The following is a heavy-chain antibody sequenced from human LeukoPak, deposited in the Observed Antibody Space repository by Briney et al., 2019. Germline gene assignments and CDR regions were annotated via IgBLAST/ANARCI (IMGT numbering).Heavy chain of an antibody. CDR2: IYYSGST. Sequence: SETLSLTCTVSGGSISTYYGNWIRQAPGKGLEWIGYIYYSGSTYYNPSLKSRVTISVDTSKNQFSLKLSSVTAADTAVYYCTLGGRPDGFDYWGQGTLVTVSS. J-gene: IGHJ4*02. CDR1: GGSISTYY. D-gene: IGHD2-15*01. V-gene: IGHV4-59*06. CDR3: TLGGRPDGFDY.